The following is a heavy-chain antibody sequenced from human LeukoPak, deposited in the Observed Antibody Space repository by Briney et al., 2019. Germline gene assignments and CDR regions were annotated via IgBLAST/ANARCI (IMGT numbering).Heavy chain of an antibody. J-gene: IGHJ4*02. Sequence: PSETLSLTCTVSGDSISTSINSYYWSWIRQPPGKGLEWIGEINHSGSTNYNPSLKSRVTMSVDTSKNQFSLKLSSVTAADTAVYYCARVRRSSGWYEPSYFDYWGQGTLVTVSS. V-gene: IGHV4-34*01. D-gene: IGHD6-19*01. CDR2: INHSGST. CDR3: ARVRRSSGWYEPSYFDY. CDR1: GDSISTSINSYY.